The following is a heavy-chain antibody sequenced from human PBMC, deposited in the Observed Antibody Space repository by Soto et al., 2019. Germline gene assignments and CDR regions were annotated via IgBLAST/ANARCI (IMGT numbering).Heavy chain of an antibody. CDR2: ISSRSDI. V-gene: IGHV3-21*01. CDR1: GFTFSTYS. D-gene: IGHD2-2*02. Sequence: GGSLRISCVGSGFTFSTYSINWVRQAPGKGLEWVSSISSRSDIYYADSVKGRFTISRDNAKNSVSLQMNSLRAEDTAVYYCAREFTAWTLPCSTKVWGQAITLTVAS. CDR3: AREFTAWTLPCSTKV. J-gene: IGHJ6*02.